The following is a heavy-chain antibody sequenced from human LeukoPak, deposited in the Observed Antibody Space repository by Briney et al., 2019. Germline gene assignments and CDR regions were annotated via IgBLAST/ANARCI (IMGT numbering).Heavy chain of an antibody. CDR3: ARPTTVTTISADAFDI. D-gene: IGHD4-17*01. J-gene: IGHJ3*02. Sequence: PGGSLRLSCAASGFTFSSYAMSWVRQAPGKGLEWVSATSGSGGSTYYADSAKGRFTISRDNSKNTLYLQMNTLRAEDTAVYYCARPTTVTTISADAFDIWGQGTMVTVSS. CDR1: GFTFSSYA. V-gene: IGHV3-23*01. CDR2: TSGSGGST.